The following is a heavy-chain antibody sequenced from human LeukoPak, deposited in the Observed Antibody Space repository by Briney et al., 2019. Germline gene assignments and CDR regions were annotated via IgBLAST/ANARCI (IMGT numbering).Heavy chain of an antibody. V-gene: IGHV3-7*01. D-gene: IGHD3-16*01. CDR2: IKEDGSER. Sequence: GGSLRLSCAASGFTLSNYWMTWVRQAPGKGLEWVAKIKEDGSERYYVDSVRGRFTISRDNAKNSLYLQMNSLRAEDTAVYYCARGGGGPLDIWGQGTMVTVSS. CDR1: GFTLSNYW. J-gene: IGHJ3*02. CDR3: ARGGGGPLDI.